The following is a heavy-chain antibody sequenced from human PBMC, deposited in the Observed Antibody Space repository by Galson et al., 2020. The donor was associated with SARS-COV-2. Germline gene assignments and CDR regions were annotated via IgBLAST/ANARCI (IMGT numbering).Heavy chain of an antibody. Sequence: SETLSLTCTVSGGSIGRSNYYWGWIRQPPGKGLAWIGSIYYSGNAYYNPSLKSRVTISVDTSKNQFSLKLTSVTAADTAMYYCARPSQTTTGDFDFWGQGTLVTVSS. J-gene: IGHJ4*02. CDR3: ARPSQTTTGDFDF. CDR1: GGSIGRSNYY. D-gene: IGHD4-17*01. V-gene: IGHV4-39*01. CDR2: IYYSGNA.